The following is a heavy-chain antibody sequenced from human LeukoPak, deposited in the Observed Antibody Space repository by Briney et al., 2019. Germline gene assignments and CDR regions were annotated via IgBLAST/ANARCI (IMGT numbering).Heavy chain of an antibody. CDR2: IYRGGTT. CDR1: GFTVSGNY. Sequence: QTGGSLRLSCAVSGFTVSGNYMSWVRQAPGKGLEWVSLIYRGGTTYYADSVKGRFTISRDNSKNTLFLQMNSLRAEDTAVYYCARRAGGYSHPYDYWGQGILVTVSS. D-gene: IGHD4-23*01. CDR3: ARRAGGYSHPYDY. J-gene: IGHJ4*02. V-gene: IGHV3-53*01.